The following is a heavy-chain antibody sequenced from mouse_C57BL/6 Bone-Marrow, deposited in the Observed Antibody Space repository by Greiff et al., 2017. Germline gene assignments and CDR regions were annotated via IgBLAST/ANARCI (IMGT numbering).Heavy chain of an antibody. J-gene: IGHJ1*03. CDR2: IWSGGST. CDR3: ARRRDFDV. Sequence: QVQLKQSGPGLVQPSQSLSITCTVSGFSLTSYGVHWVRQSPGKGLEWLGVIWSGGSTDYNAAFISRLSISKDNSKSQVFFKMNSLQADDTAIYYCARRRDFDVWGTGTTVTVSS. V-gene: IGHV2-2*01. CDR1: GFSLTSYG.